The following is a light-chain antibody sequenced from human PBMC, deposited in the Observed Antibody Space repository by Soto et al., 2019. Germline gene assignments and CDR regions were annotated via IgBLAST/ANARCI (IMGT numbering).Light chain of an antibody. J-gene: IGLJ3*02. CDR3: SAWDDSLNGWV. Sequence: QSVLTQPPSASGTPGQRVTISCSGSSANIGSNTVNWYQQLPGTAPKLLIYSNNQRPSGVPDRFSGSKSGTSASLAISGLQSEDEDDYSCSAWDDSLNGWVFGGGTKVTVL. V-gene: IGLV1-44*01. CDR2: SNN. CDR1: SANIGSNT.